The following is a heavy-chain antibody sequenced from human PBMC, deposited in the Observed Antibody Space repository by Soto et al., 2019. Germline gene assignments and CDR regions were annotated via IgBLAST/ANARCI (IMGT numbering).Heavy chain of an antibody. CDR3: AKDLIWHTSSPPYYAMDV. D-gene: IGHD6-13*01. CDR1: GFTFSSYG. CDR2: IPYDGSKK. Sequence: PGGSLRLSCAASGFTFSSYGMHWVRQAPGKGLEWVAVIPYDGSKKYYADSVKGRFTISRDKSKNTLYLQMNSLRAEDTAVYYCAKDLIWHTSSPPYYAMDVWGQGTTVTVSS. V-gene: IGHV3-30*18. J-gene: IGHJ6*02.